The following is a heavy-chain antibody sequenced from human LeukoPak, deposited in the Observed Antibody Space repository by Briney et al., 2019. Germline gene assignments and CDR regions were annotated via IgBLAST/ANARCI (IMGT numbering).Heavy chain of an antibody. Sequence: ASVKVSCKASGGTFSSYAISWVRQAPGQGLEWMGGIIPIFGTANYAQKFQGRVTITADESTSTAYMELSSLRSEDTAVYYCGRLEGPYYDISEDAFDIWGQGTMVTVSS. V-gene: IGHV1-69*13. J-gene: IGHJ3*02. CDR1: GGTFSSYA. D-gene: IGHD3-9*01. CDR3: GRLEGPYYDISEDAFDI. CDR2: IIPIFGTA.